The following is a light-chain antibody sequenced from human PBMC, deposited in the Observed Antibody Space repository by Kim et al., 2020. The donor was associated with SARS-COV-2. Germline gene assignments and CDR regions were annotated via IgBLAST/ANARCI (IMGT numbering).Light chain of an antibody. CDR1: QNDNSN. CDR3: QQYDNWWT. V-gene: IGKV3-15*01. J-gene: IGKJ1*01. CDR2: GAY. Sequence: VSPGEGATLSGRASQNDNSNIGWCQQKPRQAPRLRMYGAYTRATVIPARFSGSGCGTEFTLTISSMQSEDFAVYYCQQYDNWWTFGQGTKVDIK.